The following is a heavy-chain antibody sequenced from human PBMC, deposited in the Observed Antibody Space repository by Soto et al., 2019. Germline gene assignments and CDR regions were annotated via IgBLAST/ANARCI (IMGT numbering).Heavy chain of an antibody. V-gene: IGHV6-1*01. CDR1: GDSVSSNTAS. CDR2: TYFRSKWYN. J-gene: IGHJ5*02. D-gene: IGHD5-12*01. Sequence: SQTLSLTCAISGDSVSSNTASWNWISQSPSRGLEWLGRTYFRSKWYNDYAVSVKSRIIINPDTSNNQFSLQLNSVTPEDTAVYVCAKGANLGPKTGYAFDPWGQLIMVTVSS. CDR3: AKGANLGPKTGYAFDP.